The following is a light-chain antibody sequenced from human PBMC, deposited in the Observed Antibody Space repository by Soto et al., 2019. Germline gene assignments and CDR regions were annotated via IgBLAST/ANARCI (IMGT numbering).Light chain of an antibody. Sequence: AIQMTQSPTSLSASVGDRVIITCRASQDISKDLGWCQQKPGKAPKFLIYSATSTQSGVPSTFSGSGFGTDFTLTISSLQPEDFATYYCLQDHDYPRTFGQGTKVDIK. CDR1: QDISKD. CDR3: LQDHDYPRT. V-gene: IGKV1-6*01. CDR2: SAT. J-gene: IGKJ1*01.